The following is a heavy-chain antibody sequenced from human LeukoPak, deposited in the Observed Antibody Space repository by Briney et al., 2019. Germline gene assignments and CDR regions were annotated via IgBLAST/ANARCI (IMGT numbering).Heavy chain of an antibody. J-gene: IGHJ4*02. Sequence: ASVKVSCKSSGFTFSNYGISWVRQAPGQGLEWMGWISVPNGNTHYPQKFQGRVTMTTDITTSTAYMEVGSLRFDDTAVYYCERGGWFGVDYWGQGTLVTVSS. CDR2: ISVPNGNT. CDR3: ERGGWFGVDY. CDR1: GFTFSNYG. D-gene: IGHD3-10*01. V-gene: IGHV1-18*01.